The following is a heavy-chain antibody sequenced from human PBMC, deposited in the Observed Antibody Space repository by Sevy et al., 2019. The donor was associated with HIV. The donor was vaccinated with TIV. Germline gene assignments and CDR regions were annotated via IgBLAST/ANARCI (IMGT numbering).Heavy chain of an antibody. V-gene: IGHV3-33*08. J-gene: IGHJ3*02. CDR1: GFTFNMYG. Sequence: GGSLRLSCAASGFTFNMYGMHRVRQAPSKGLEWVGQIWFDGSIKKYADSVKGRLTISRDNSKSTLYLQMNSLIGKETAVYFCASEHNWDDAFDIWGQGTMVTVSS. D-gene: IGHD1-1*01. CDR2: IWFDGSIK. CDR3: ASEHNWDDAFDI.